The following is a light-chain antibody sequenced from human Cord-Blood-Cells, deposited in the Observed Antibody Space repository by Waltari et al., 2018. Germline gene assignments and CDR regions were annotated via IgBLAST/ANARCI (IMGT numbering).Light chain of an antibody. CDR1: RSDVGGYNY. J-gene: IGLJ1*01. CDR2: DVS. V-gene: IGLV2-14*03. Sequence: QSALTQPASVSGSPGQSITISCTGTRSDVGGYNYVSWYQQHPGKAPKLMIYDVSNRPSGVSNRFSGSKSGNTASLTISGLQAEDEADYYCSSYTSSSTYVVGTGTKVTVL. CDR3: SSYTSSSTYV.